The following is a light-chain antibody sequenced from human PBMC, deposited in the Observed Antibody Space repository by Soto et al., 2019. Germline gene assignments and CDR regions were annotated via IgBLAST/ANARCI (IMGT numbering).Light chain of an antibody. CDR1: QSFSGH. CDR2: DAS. J-gene: IGKJ1*01. V-gene: IGKV3-11*01. CDR3: QQRSKWRT. Sequence: ESVLTQSPDTLSLSPGERATLSCRASQSFSGHLAWYQQKPGQAPRLLIYDASKRATGIPARFSGSGFGTDYTLTISSLEPEDFAVYYCQQRSKWRTFGQGTKVDIK.